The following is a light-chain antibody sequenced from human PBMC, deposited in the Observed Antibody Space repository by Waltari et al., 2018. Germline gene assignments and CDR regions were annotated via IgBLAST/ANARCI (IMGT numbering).Light chain of an antibody. V-gene: IGLV2-14*01. CDR1: NSDVGTYNY. J-gene: IGLJ3*02. CDR3: SSYTSSSTLV. Sequence: QSALTHPASVSGSPGQWITIPSTGSNSDVGTYNYVSWDQQHTGKAPKRLIYDVSKRPSGVSDRFSSSKSGNTASLTISGLQAEDEADYYCSSYTSSSTLVFGGGTKVTVL. CDR2: DVS.